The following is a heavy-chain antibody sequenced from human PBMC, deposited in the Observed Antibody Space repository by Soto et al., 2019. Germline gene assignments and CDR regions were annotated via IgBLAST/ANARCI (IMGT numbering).Heavy chain of an antibody. D-gene: IGHD1-26*01. J-gene: IGHJ4*02. Sequence: AASVKVSCKASGGTFSSYAISWVRQAPGQGLEWMGGIIPIFGTANYARKFQGRVTITADESTSTAYMELSSLRSEDTAVYYCARAREWEPSYFDYWGQGTLVTVSS. CDR3: ARAREWEPSYFDY. V-gene: IGHV1-69*13. CDR1: GGTFSSYA. CDR2: IIPIFGTA.